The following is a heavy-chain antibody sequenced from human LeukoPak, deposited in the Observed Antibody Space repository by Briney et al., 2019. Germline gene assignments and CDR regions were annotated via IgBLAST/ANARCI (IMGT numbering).Heavy chain of an antibody. CDR1: GGSFSGYY. CDR2: INHSGST. Sequence: SETLSLTCAVYGGSFSGYYWSWIRQPPGKGLEWIGEINHSGSTNYNPSLKSRVTISVDTSKSQFSLKPSSVTAADTAVYYCARSHQLLYNYWGQGTLVTVSS. CDR3: ARSHQLLYNY. D-gene: IGHD2-2*02. J-gene: IGHJ4*02. V-gene: IGHV4-34*01.